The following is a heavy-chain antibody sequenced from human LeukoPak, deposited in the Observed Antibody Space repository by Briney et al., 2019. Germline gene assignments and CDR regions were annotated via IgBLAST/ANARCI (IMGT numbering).Heavy chain of an antibody. V-gene: IGHV1-2*02. CDR2: INPNTGGT. Sequence: GASVKASCKTSGYTFTGYYMHWGRQAPGQGLEWMGWINPNTGGTNYAQKFQGRVTMTSDTSISTAYMELSSLRSDDTAMYYCARAPMIVVVFPPRLYFWGQGTLVTVSS. CDR1: GYTFTGYY. D-gene: IGHD3-22*01. CDR3: ARAPMIVVVFPPRLYF. J-gene: IGHJ4*02.